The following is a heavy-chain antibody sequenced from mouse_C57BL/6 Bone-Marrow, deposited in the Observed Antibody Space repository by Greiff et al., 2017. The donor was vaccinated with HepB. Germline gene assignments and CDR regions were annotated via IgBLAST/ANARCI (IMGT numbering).Heavy chain of an antibody. J-gene: IGHJ2*01. D-gene: IGHD1-1*01. Sequence: QVQLQQSGAELVKPGASVKMSCKASGYTFTSYWITWVKQRPGQGLEWIGDIYPGSGSTNYNEKFKRKATLTVDKSSSTAYMQLSSLTSEDSAVYYCALITPVVEENYFDYWGQGTTLTVSS. CDR1: GYTFTSYW. V-gene: IGHV1-55*01. CDR2: IYPGSGST. CDR3: ALITPVVEENYFDY.